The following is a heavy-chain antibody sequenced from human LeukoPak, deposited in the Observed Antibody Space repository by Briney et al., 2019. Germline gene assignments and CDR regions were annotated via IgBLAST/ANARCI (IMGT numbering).Heavy chain of an antibody. V-gene: IGHV4-34*01. D-gene: IGHD6-19*01. CDR2: INHSGST. J-gene: IGHJ4*02. Sequence: SETLSLTCAGYGGSFSGYYWSWIRQPPGKGLEWIGEINHSGSTNYNPSLKSRVTISVDTSKNQFSLKLSSVTAAHTAVYYWARSAGYSSGWPFDYWGQGTLVTVSS. CDR1: GGSFSGYY. CDR3: ARSAGYSSGWPFDY.